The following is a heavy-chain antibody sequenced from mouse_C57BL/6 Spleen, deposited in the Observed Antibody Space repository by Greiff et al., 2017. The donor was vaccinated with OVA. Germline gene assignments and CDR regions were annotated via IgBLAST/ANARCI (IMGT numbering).Heavy chain of an antibody. CDR3: ARSGGSSRYFDY. V-gene: IGHV1-64*01. Sequence: QVQLQQPGAELVKPGASVKLSCKASGYTFTSYWMHWVKQRPGQGLEWIGMIHPNSGSTNYNEKFKSKATLTVDKSSSTAYMQLSSLTSEDSAVYYCARSGGSSRYFDYWGQGTTRTVSS. D-gene: IGHD1-1*01. CDR2: IHPNSGST. CDR1: GYTFTSYW. J-gene: IGHJ2*01.